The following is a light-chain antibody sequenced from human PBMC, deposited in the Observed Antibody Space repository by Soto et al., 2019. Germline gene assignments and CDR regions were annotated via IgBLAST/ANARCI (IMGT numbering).Light chain of an antibody. V-gene: IGKV3-11*01. Sequence: EIVLTQSPATLSLSPGERATLSCRASQIVSSYLAWYQQKPGQAPRLLIYDASNRATGIPARFSGSGSGTDFTLTISSLEPEDFAVYYCHQRSNWPLTFGGGTKVEIK. CDR1: QIVSSY. CDR2: DAS. CDR3: HQRSNWPLT. J-gene: IGKJ4*01.